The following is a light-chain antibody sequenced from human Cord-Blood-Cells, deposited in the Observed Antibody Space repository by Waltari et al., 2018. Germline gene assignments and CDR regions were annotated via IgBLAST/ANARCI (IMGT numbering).Light chain of an antibody. CDR1: SSDVGGYNY. J-gene: IGLJ2*01. CDR3: SSYTSSSTVV. Sequence: QSALTQPASVSGSPGQSITISCTGTSSDVGGYNYVSWYQQHPGNAPKLMIYDVSKRPSGVSNRCSGSKSGNTASLTISGLQAEDEADYYCSSYTSSSTVVFGGGTKLTVL. V-gene: IGLV2-14*01. CDR2: DVS.